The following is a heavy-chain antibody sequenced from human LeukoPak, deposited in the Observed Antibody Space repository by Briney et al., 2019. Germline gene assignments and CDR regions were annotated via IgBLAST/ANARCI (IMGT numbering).Heavy chain of an antibody. CDR3: AKDLQVYDILTGYSSSDSGAH. Sequence: PGGSLRLSCVASGFIVCSKYMNWVRQAPGKGLEWVSAISGSGGSTYYADSVKGRFTISRDNSKNTLYLQMNSLRAEDTAVYYCAKDLQVYDILTGYSSSDSGAHWGQGTLVTVSS. CDR2: ISGSGGST. V-gene: IGHV3-23*01. J-gene: IGHJ4*02. CDR1: GFIVCSKY. D-gene: IGHD3-9*01.